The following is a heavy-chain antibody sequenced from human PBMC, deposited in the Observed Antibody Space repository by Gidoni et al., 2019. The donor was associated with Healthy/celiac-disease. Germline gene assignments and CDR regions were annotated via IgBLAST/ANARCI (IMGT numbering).Heavy chain of an antibody. J-gene: IGHJ6*02. CDR2: ISGSGGST. CDR1: GFTFSSYA. V-gene: IGHV3-23*01. CDR3: AKARSRDYYYYGMDV. Sequence: EVQLLESGGGLVQPGGSLRLSCAASGFTFSSYAMSWVRQVPGKGLEWVSAISGSGGSTYYADSVKGRFTISRDNSKNTLYLQMNSLRAEDTAVYYCAKARSRDYYYYGMDVWGQGTTVTVSS. D-gene: IGHD2-2*01.